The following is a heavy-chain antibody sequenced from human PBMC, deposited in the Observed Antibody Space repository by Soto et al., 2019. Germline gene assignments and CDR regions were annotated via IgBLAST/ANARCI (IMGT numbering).Heavy chain of an antibody. CDR2: IYYSGST. V-gene: IGHV4-39*01. CDR1: GGSISSSSYY. Sequence: SETLSLTCTVSGGSISSSSYYWGWIRQPPGKGLEWIGSIYYSGSTYYNPSLKSRVTISVDTSKNQFSLKLSSVTAADTAVYYCERQKSSDYPDYWGQGTLVTVSS. J-gene: IGHJ4*02. CDR3: ERQKSSDYPDY.